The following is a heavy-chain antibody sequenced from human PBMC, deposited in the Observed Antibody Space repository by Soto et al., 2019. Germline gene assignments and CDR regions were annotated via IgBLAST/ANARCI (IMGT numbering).Heavy chain of an antibody. V-gene: IGHV4-59*01. CDR3: ARTAHSSGWYSGGFDY. D-gene: IGHD6-19*01. J-gene: IGHJ4*02. Sequence: QVQLQESGPGLVKPSETLSLTCTVSGGSISSSYWSWIRQPPGKGLEWIGYIYYSGRTNYNPSLKSRVTISVDTSKHQFSLKLSSVTAADTAVYYSARTAHSSGWYSGGFDYWGQGTLVTVSS. CDR1: GGSISSSY. CDR2: IYYSGRT.